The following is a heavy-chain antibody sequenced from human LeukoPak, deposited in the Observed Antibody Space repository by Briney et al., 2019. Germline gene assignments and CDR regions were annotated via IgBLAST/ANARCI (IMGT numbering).Heavy chain of an antibody. V-gene: IGHV4-39*01. CDR1: GFTFSSYN. CDR3: ARPYGSGSYYSPFDY. CDR2: IYYSGST. D-gene: IGHD3-10*01. Sequence: GSLRLSCAASGFTFSSYNMNWVRQAPGRGLEWIGSIYYSGSTYYNPSLKSRVTISVDTSKNQFSLKLSSVTAADTAVYYCARPYGSGSYYSPFDYWGQGTLVTVSS. J-gene: IGHJ4*02.